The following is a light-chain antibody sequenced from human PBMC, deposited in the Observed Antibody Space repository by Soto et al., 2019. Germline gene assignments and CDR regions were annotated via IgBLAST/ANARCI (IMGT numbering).Light chain of an antibody. CDR1: QSISNY. J-gene: IGKJ1*01. V-gene: IGKV1-39*01. Sequence: DIQMTQSPSSLSASVGDRVTITCRASQSISNYLNWYQQKPGKAPKLLIYAASSLQSGVPSRFSGSGSGTDFTRTISSLQPEDFATYYCQQSYSTPGTFGQGTKVEIK. CDR2: AAS. CDR3: QQSYSTPGT.